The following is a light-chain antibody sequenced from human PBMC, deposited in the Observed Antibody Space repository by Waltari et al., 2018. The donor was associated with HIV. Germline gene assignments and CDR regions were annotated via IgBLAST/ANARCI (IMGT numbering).Light chain of an antibody. CDR3: QHYGSSPYT. CDR2: GAS. Sequence: ENVLTQSPGTLSLSPGERATLSCRASQSVSSSYLSRYQQKPGQAPRLLIDGASSRATGIPDRFSGSGSGTDFTLTISRLEPEDSAVYYCQHYGSSPYTFGQGTKLEI. V-gene: IGKV3-20*01. J-gene: IGKJ2*01. CDR1: QSVSSSY.